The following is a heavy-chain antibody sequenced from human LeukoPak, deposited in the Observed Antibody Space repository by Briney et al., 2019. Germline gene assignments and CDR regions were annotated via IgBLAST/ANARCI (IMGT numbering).Heavy chain of an antibody. D-gene: IGHD2-21*02. CDR2: IKSDGSST. CDR1: GFTFSNYW. J-gene: IGHJ6*02. V-gene: IGHV3-74*01. CDR3: SRDSLSSCGGDCYSGLDV. Sequence: GGSLRLSCAASGFTFSNYWMHWVRQAPGEALMWVSRIKSDGSSTTYADSVKGRFTISRDNAKNTLYLQMNSLRAEDTAAYCCSRDSLSSCGGDCYSGLDVWGQGTTVTVSS.